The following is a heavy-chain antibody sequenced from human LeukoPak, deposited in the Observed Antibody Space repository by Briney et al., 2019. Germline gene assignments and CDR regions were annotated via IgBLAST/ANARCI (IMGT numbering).Heavy chain of an antibody. V-gene: IGHV3-53*01. CDR3: ARDLGDYLDY. Sequence: GGSLRLSCAASGFIVSGDFMSWVRQASGKGLEWVSVIYSGGSTYYADSVKGRFTISRDNSKNTLYLQMNSLRAEDTAVYYCARDLGDYLDYWGQGTLVTVSS. J-gene: IGHJ4*02. CDR1: GFIVSGDF. CDR2: IYSGGST. D-gene: IGHD7-27*01.